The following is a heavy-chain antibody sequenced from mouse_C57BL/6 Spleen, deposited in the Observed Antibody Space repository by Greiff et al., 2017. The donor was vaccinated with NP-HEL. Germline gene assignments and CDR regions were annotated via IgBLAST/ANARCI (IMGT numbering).Heavy chain of an antibody. D-gene: IGHD2-1*01. CDR1: GYTFTSYG. V-gene: IGHV1-81*01. CDR2: IYPRSGNT. Sequence: LQESGAELARPGASVKLSCKASGYTFTSYGISWVKQRTGQGLEWIGGIYPRSGNTYYNEKFKGKATLTADKSSSTAYMELRSLTSEDSAVYFCVREDYGNYVAMDYWGQGTSVTVSS. CDR3: VREDYGNYVAMDY. J-gene: IGHJ4*01.